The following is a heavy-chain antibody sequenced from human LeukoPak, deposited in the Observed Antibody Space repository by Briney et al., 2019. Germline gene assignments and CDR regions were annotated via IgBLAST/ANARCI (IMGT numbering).Heavy chain of an antibody. J-gene: IGHJ5*02. CDR2: IYYGGNT. CDR1: GGSISSGGYY. Sequence: PSQTLSLTCTVSGGSISSGGYYWSWIRQHPGKGLEWIGYIYYGGNTYYNPSLKSRLTISVDTSKNQFSLKLSSVTAADTAVYYCARGGYCSRTSCYAGDLRWFDPWGQGTLVTVSS. V-gene: IGHV4-31*03. D-gene: IGHD2-2*01. CDR3: ARGGYCSRTSCYAGDLRWFDP.